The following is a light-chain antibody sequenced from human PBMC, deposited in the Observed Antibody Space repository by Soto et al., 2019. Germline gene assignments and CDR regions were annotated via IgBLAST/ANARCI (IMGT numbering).Light chain of an antibody. CDR3: QQYGSLSWT. CDR2: GAS. J-gene: IGKJ1*01. V-gene: IGKV3-20*01. CDR1: QSVSSN. Sequence: EIVLTQSPATLSVSPGERATLSCMASQSVSSNLAWYQQKPGQAPRIIIFGASGRATGIPDRFSGSGSGTDFTLTISRLEPEDFAMYYCQQYGSLSWTFGQGTKVDIK.